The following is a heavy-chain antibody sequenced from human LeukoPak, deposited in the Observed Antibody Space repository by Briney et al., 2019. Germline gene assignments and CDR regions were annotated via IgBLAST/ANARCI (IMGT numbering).Heavy chain of an antibody. V-gene: IGHV3-23*01. CDR2: ISGSGGST. CDR1: GFTFSSYA. J-gene: IGHJ4*02. D-gene: IGHD5-12*01. Sequence: GGSLRLSCAASGFTFSSYAMSWVRQAPGKGLEWVSAISGSGGSTYYADSVKGRFTISRDNAKNSLYLQMNSLRVEDTAVYYCARGGYSFDYLGQGTLVTVSS. CDR3: ARGGYSFDY.